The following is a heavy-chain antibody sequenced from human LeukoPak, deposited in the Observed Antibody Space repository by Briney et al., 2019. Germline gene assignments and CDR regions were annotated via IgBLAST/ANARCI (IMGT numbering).Heavy chain of an antibody. V-gene: IGHV3-64*02. CDR3: ARGRGGPLCDD. J-gene: IGHJ4*01. CDR1: GFSFRGYG. CDR2: ISADGGTT. Sequence: PGGSLRLSCAASGFSFRGYGMHWVRQAPGKGLEYVSAISADGGTTYYADSVKDRFIISRDNAKNTLYLQMGSLRNEDMAVYYCARGRGGPLCDDWGQGTLVIVSS.